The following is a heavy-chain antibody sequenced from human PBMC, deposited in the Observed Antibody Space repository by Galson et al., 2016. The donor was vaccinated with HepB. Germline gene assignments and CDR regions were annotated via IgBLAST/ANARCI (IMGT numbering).Heavy chain of an antibody. V-gene: IGHV3-53*01. CDR2: IYSGGST. CDR1: GFTVSSNY. Sequence: SLRLSCAASGFTVSSNYMSWVRQAPGKGLEWVSVIYSGGSTYYADSVKGRFTISRDNSKNTLYLQMNSLRAEDTAVYYCAGDSGSRPGSGGFGYWGQGTLVTVSS. CDR3: AGDSGSRPGSGGFGY. D-gene: IGHD2-2*01. J-gene: IGHJ4*02.